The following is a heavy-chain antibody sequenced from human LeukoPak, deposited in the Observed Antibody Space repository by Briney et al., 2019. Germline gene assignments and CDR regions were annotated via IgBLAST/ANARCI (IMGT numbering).Heavy chain of an antibody. J-gene: IGHJ5*02. CDR3: ARQLVVNRFGP. D-gene: IGHD2-8*02. V-gene: IGHV4-39*01. CDR2: IYYSGST. CDR1: GGSISSSSYY. Sequence: SETLSLTCTVSGGSISSSSYYWGWIRQPPGKGLEWIGSIYYSGSTYYNPSLKSRVTISVDTSKNQFSLKLSSVTAADTAVYYCARQLVVNRFGPWGQGTLVTVSS.